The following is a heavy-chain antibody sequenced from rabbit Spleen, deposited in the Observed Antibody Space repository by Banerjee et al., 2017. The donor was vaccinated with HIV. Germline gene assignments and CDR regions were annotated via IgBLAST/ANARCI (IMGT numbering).Heavy chain of an antibody. CDR1: GFSLNSGYD. CDR2: IYVGGGTT. CDR3: ARDTGTSFSTYGMDL. J-gene: IGHJ6*01. Sequence: QSLEESGGGLVKPGASLTLTCKASGFSLNSGYDMCWVRQAPGKGLEWIGCIYVGGGTTDCASWVNGRFTISKTSSTTVTLQMTSLTAADTATYFCARDTGTSFSTYGMDLWGPGTLVTVS. D-gene: IGHD8-1*01. V-gene: IGHV1S40*01.